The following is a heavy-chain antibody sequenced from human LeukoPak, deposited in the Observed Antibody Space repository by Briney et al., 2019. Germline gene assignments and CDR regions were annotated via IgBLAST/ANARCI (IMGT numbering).Heavy chain of an antibody. CDR3: ARIIAAAGTGFYDAFDI. CDR2: INTNTGNP. D-gene: IGHD6-13*01. CDR1: GYTFTSYA. V-gene: IGHV7-4-1*02. Sequence: ASVKVSCKASGYTFTSYAMNWVRQAPGQGLEWMGWINTNTGNPTYAQGFTGRFVFSLDTSVSTAYLQISSLKAEDTAVYYCARIIAAAGTGFYDAFDIWGQGTMVTVSS. J-gene: IGHJ3*02.